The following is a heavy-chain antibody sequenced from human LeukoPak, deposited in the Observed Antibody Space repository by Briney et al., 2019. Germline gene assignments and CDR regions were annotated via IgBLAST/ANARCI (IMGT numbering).Heavy chain of an antibody. J-gene: IGHJ1*01. V-gene: IGHV3-13*01. D-gene: IGHD2-15*01. CDR1: GSTFNNYG. CDR3: AGRFHCSGGTCYLDFLL. CDR2: IGTEGDT. Sequence: GESLRLSCAASGSTFNNYGMHWVRQATGKGLEWVAAIGTEGDTYYPDSVKGRFTISRENGKNSLFLQMDSLRAGDSAVYYWAGRFHCSGGTCYLDFLLWGQGTLVTVSS.